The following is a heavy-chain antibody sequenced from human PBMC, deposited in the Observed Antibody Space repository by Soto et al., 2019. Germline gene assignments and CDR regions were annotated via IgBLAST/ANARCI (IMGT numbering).Heavy chain of an antibody. J-gene: IGHJ5*02. CDR1: GDSMGSGDYY. CDR2: IYYIATT. D-gene: IGHD3-10*01. CDR3: SRGSTYYGFLT. Sequence: QVQLQESGPGLVKPSQTLSLTCSVSGDSMGSGDYYWAWIRQPPGKGLEWIGYIYYIATTFYNPSLERRVTISIDTSKNHFSLRLTSVTDADTAVYYCSRGSTYYGFLTWGQGTLVTVSS. V-gene: IGHV4-30-4*01.